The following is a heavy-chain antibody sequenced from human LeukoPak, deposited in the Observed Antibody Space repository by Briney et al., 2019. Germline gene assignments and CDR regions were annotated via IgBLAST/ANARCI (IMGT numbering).Heavy chain of an antibody. V-gene: IGHV3-73*01. CDR3: TRPGGFTTFDY. Sequence: PGGSLRLSCAASGFTFSSYAMHWVRQASGKGLEWVGRIRSKANRYATAYAASVKGRFTISRDDSKNTAYLQMNSLKTEDTAVYYCTRPGGFTTFDYWGQGTLVTVSS. D-gene: IGHD3-16*01. CDR2: IRSKANRYAT. J-gene: IGHJ4*02. CDR1: GFTFSSYA.